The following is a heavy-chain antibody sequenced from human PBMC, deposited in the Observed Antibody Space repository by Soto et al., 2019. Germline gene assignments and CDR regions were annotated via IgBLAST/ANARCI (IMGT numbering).Heavy chain of an antibody. CDR3: AGPHPVAAKQRDYCYGMDV. CDR2: IIPIFGTA. Sequence: QVQLVQSGAEVKKPGSSVKVSCKASGGTFSSYAISWVRQAPGQGLEWMGGIIPIFGTANYARKFQGRVTITAEDSTRPAYMEPSSLRAEATAVYYRAGPHPVAAKQRDYCYGMDVWGQGTTVTVSS. CDR1: GGTFSSYA. V-gene: IGHV1-69*12. J-gene: IGHJ6*02. D-gene: IGHD2-15*01.